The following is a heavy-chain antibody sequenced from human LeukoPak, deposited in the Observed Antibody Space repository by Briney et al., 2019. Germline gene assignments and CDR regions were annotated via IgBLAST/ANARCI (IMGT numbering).Heavy chain of an antibody. CDR2: IYPGDSDT. CDR3: ARTLSSTSCYACPYYYYYMDV. CDR1: GYSFTSYW. Sequence: GESLKISCKGSGYSFTSYWIGWVRQMPGKGLEWMGIIYPGDSDTRYSPSFQGQVTISADKSISTAYLQWSSLKASDTAMYYCARTLSSTSCYACPYYYYYMDVWGKGTTVTVSS. D-gene: IGHD2-2*01. J-gene: IGHJ6*03. V-gene: IGHV5-51*01.